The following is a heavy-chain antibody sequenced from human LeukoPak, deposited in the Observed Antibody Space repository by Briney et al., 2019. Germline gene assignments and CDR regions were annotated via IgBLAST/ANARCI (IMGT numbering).Heavy chain of an antibody. CDR1: GFTFSSYN. J-gene: IGHJ2*01. CDR2: ISSSSTYI. Sequence: GGSLRLSCAASGFTFSSYNMNWVRQAPGKGLEWVSSISSSSTYIPYADSVKGRFTISRDNAKNSLYLQMNSLRAEDTAIYYCARDLSDTSADYGDYGWYFDLWGRGTLVTVSS. CDR3: ARDLSDTSADYGDYGWYFDL. D-gene: IGHD4-17*01. V-gene: IGHV3-21*01.